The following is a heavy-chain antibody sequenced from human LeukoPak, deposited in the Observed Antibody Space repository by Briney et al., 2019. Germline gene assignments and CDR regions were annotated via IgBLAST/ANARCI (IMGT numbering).Heavy chain of an antibody. Sequence: PSETLSLTCTVSGGSVSSGSYSWSWIRQPPGKGLEWIGYIYYSGSTNYNPSLKSRVTISVDTSRNQFSLKLTSVTAADTAVYYCARGQGGNYYLNYFDYWGQGALVTVSS. J-gene: IGHJ4*02. CDR1: GGSVSSGSYS. CDR2: IYYSGST. V-gene: IGHV4-61*01. CDR3: ARGQGGNYYLNYFDY. D-gene: IGHD1-26*01.